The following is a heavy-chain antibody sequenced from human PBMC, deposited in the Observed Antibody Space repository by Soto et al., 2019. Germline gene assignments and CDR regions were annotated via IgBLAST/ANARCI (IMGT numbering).Heavy chain of an antibody. V-gene: IGHV4-31*03. CDR2: IYYSGST. D-gene: IGHD3-3*01. J-gene: IGHJ4*02. Sequence: QVQLQESGPGLVKPSQTLSLTCTVSGGSISSGGYYWSWIRQHPGKGLEWIGYIYYSGSTYYNPSLKSRVTTSVDTSKNQFSLKLSSVTAADTAVYYCARGRLVLRFLENFDYWGQGTLVTVSS. CDR1: GGSISSGGYY. CDR3: ARGRLVLRFLENFDY.